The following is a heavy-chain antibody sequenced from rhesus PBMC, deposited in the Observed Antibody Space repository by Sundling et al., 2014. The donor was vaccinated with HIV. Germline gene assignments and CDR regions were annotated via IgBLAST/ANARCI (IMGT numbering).Heavy chain of an antibody. D-gene: IGHD2-39*01. Sequence: QVQLQESGPAVVKPSETLSLTCAVSGGSFSSNKWWSWIRQSPGKGLEWIGNIDGNIAGTNYNPSLKSRVTISTDTSKNQFSLRLNSVTAADTAFYYCARELGGRLGFRIDYWGQGVLVTVSS. V-gene: IGHV4-93*01. CDR2: IDGNIAGT. CDR3: ARELGGRLGFRIDY. J-gene: IGHJ4*01. CDR1: GGSFSSNKW.